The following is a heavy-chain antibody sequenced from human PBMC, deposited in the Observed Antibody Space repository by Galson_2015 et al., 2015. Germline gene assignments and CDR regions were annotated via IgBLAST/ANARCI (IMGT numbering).Heavy chain of an antibody. V-gene: IGHV1-18*01. CDR2: ISAYTGDT. CDR1: GYDFIIYG. D-gene: IGHD2-2*01. J-gene: IGHJ4*02. CDR3: ARAYCSTTTCPEGDY. Sequence: SVKVSCKASGYDFIIYGFNWVRQAPGQGLEWMGRISAYTGDTNYAQKFQDRATVTTDTSTSTAYMELRSLTSDDTAVYYCARAYCSTTTCPEGDYWGQGTLVTVSS.